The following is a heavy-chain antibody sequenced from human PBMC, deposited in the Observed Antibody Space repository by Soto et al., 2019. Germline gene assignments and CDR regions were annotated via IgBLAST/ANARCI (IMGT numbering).Heavy chain of an antibody. Sequence: PGGSLRLSCAASGFTFSSYSMNWVRQAPGKGLEWVSYISSSSSTIYYADSVKGRFTISRDNAKNSLYLQMNSLRAEDTAVYYCASSGIAAAGDAFDIWGQGTMVTVSS. D-gene: IGHD6-13*01. CDR3: ASSGIAAAGDAFDI. J-gene: IGHJ3*02. V-gene: IGHV3-48*01. CDR2: ISSSSSTI. CDR1: GFTFSSYS.